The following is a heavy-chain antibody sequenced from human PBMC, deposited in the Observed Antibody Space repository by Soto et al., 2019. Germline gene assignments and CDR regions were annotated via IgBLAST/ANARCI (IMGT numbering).Heavy chain of an antibody. Sequence: PGGSLRLSCAGSGFALGDYYMTWIRQPPGKGLEWVSYISGSGTTIHYADSVKGRFTVSRDNARNSLYLQMDSLRADDTAFYYCANDPYYYASENWGQGTLVTVSS. CDR1: GFALGDYY. J-gene: IGHJ4*02. CDR2: ISGSGTTI. CDR3: ANDPYYYASEN. V-gene: IGHV3-11*01. D-gene: IGHD3-10*01.